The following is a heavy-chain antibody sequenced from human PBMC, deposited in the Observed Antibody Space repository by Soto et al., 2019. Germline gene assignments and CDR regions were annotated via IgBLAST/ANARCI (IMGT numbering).Heavy chain of an antibody. V-gene: IGHV3-33*01. J-gene: IGHJ4*02. D-gene: IGHD1-1*01. CDR1: GFTFSRYG. CDR3: ERDLEGPFDY. CDR2: IWYDGSNK. Sequence: PGGSLRLSCAASGFTFSRYGMHWVRQAPGKGLEWVAVIWYDGSNKYYADSVKGRFTISRDNSKNTLYLQMNSLRAEDTAVYYCERDLEGPFDYWGQGTLVTVSS.